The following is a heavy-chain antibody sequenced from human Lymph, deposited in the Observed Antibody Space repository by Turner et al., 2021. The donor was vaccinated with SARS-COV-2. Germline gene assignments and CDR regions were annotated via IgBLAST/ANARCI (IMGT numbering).Heavy chain of an antibody. V-gene: IGHV5-51*01. CDR3: ARLPIARGYSGYDFYYFDY. Sequence: EVQLVQSGAEVKKPGESLKISCKGSGDRFPTYWIGWVRQMPGKGLEWRGIIYPGDSDTRYSPSFQGQVTISADKSISTAYLQWSSLKASDTAMYYCARLPIARGYSGYDFYYFDYWGQGTLVTVSS. J-gene: IGHJ4*02. CDR1: GDRFPTYW. CDR2: IYPGDSDT. D-gene: IGHD5-12*01.